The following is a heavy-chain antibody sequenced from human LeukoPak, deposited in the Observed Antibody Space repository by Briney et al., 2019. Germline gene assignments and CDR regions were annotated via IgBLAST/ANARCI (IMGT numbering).Heavy chain of an antibody. D-gene: IGHD3-22*01. V-gene: IGHV3-74*01. CDR3: ATSLYYYGSSGYYPLDY. CDR2: INSDGSST. CDR1: GFTSSSYW. J-gene: IGHJ4*02. Sequence: GGSLRLSCAASGFTSSSYWMHWVRQAPGKGLVWVSRINSDGSSTSYADSVKGRFTISRDNAKNTLYLQMNSLRAEDTAVYYCATSLYYYGSSGYYPLDYWGQGTLVTVSS.